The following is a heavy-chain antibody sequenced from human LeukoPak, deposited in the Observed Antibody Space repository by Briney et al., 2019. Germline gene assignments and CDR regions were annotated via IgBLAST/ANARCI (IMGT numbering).Heavy chain of an antibody. CDR1: GGSISSHY. J-gene: IGHJ4*02. CDR3: AGHHPRNTVDF. D-gene: IGHD2/OR15-2a*01. V-gene: IGHV4-59*08. CDR2: ISDRGSI. Sequence: SETLSLTCTVSGGSISSHYWSWIRQPPGKGLEWIAYISDRGSINYNPSLKSRVTISLETSKNQFSLKLSSVTAADTAVYYCAGHHPRNTVDFWGQGTLVTVSS.